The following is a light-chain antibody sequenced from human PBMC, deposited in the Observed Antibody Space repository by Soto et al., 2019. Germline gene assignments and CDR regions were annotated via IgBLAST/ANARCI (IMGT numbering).Light chain of an antibody. Sequence: QSVLTQPPSVSAAPGQTVTISCSGSSSNIGNNYVSWYQQLPGTAPKRLIYDNNKRPSGIPDPFSGSKSGTSATLGITGLQTGDEAEYYCGTWDSSLSAGVFGGGTKLTVL. CDR2: DNN. CDR3: GTWDSSLSAGV. V-gene: IGLV1-51*01. J-gene: IGLJ3*02. CDR1: SSNIGNNY.